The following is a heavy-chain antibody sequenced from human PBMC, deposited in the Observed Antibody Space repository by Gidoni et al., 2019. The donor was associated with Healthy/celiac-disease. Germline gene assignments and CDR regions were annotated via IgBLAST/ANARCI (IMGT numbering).Heavy chain of an antibody. CDR2: IKQDGSDK. V-gene: IGHV3-7*01. D-gene: IGHD3-16*01. CDR1: GCTFSSYW. CDR3: ARDGVSWAFDI. Sequence: VELVEAGGCLVQPGGSRRLSCPASGCTFSSYWMSWVRQAPGKGMGLVANIKQDGSDKYYVDSVKGRFTISRDNAKNSLYLQMNSLRAEDTAVYYCARDGVSWAFDIWGQGTMVTVSS. J-gene: IGHJ3*02.